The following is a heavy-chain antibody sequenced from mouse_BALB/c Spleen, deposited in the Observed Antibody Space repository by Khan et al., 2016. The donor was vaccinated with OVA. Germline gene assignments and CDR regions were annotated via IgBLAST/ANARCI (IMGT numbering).Heavy chain of an antibody. J-gene: IGHJ3*01. CDR2: INPDNAGT. Sequence: VRLQQSGPELVEPGASVKMSCKASGYPFTNYVIHWVKQKPGQGLEWIGYINPDNAGTRYNEKFKGKATLTSDISSTSAYMELLSLTSEDSAVYYCAREASSWDFSFPYWGQGTLVTVSA. CDR3: AREASSWDFSFPY. D-gene: IGHD4-1*01. V-gene: IGHV1S136*01. CDR1: GYPFTNYV.